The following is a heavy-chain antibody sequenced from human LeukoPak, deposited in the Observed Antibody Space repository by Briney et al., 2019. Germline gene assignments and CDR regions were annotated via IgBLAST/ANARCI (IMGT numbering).Heavy chain of an antibody. Sequence: PSQTLSLTCTLSLVSISSGDYYWSWIRQPPGKGLEWIGYINYSGSTFHYNPSLKSRVTISVDTSKNQFSLRLNSVTVADSAVYYCASTNCSSARCYGANWFDPWGQGTLVTVSS. V-gene: IGHV4-30-4*01. CDR1: LVSISSGDYY. CDR2: INYSGST. J-gene: IGHJ5*02. D-gene: IGHD2-2*01. CDR3: ASTNCSSARCYGANWFDP.